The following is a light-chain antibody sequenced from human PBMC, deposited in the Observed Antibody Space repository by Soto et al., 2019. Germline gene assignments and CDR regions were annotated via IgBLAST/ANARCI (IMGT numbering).Light chain of an antibody. CDR1: QTISSW. V-gene: IGKV1D-16*01. CDR2: TAS. J-gene: IGKJ5*01. CDR3: QQYKSYPMT. Sequence: DSQMTQYPSTLCRSVGDRVTIPCRASQTISSWLAWYQQKPGKAPKSLIYTASNLPSGVPSRFCGSGSGTDFTLTISGLQSEDFATYYCQQYKSYPMTFGQGTRLEI.